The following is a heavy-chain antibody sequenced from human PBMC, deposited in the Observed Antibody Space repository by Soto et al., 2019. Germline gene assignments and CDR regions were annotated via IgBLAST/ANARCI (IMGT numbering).Heavy chain of an antibody. D-gene: IGHD6-6*01. CDR3: ARDGEYSSAFVTAEEYYFDY. Sequence: SVKVSCKASGGTFSSYTISWVRQAPGQGLEWMGRIIPILGIANYAQKFQGRVTITADKSTSTAYMELSSLRSEDTAVYYCARDGEYSSAFVTAEEYYFDYWGQGTLVTVAS. CDR2: IIPILGIA. J-gene: IGHJ4*02. V-gene: IGHV1-69*04. CDR1: GGTFSSYT.